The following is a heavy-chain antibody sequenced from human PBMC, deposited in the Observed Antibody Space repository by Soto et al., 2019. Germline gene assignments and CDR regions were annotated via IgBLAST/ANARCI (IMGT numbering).Heavy chain of an antibody. D-gene: IGHD6-13*01. Sequence: QPGGSLRLSCAASGFTVSSNYMSWVRQAPGKGLEWVSVIYSGGSTYYADSVKGRFTISRDNAKNSLYLQMNSLRAEDTAVYYCARDPPGIAAAGTSLDYWGQGTLVTVSS. V-gene: IGHV3-53*01. CDR2: IYSGGST. J-gene: IGHJ4*02. CDR3: ARDPPGIAAAGTSLDY. CDR1: GFTVSSNY.